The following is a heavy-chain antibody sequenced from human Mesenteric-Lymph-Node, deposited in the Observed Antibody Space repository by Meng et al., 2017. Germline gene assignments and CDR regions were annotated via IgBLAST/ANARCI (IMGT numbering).Heavy chain of an antibody. CDR2: ISGSGGST. V-gene: IGHV3-23*01. Sequence: GESLKISCAASGFTFSSCAMSWVRQAPGKGLEWVSAISGSGGSTYYADSVKGRFTISRDNSKNTLYLQMNSLRAEDTAVYYCAKSGGPRWYFDLWGRGTLVTVSS. J-gene: IGHJ2*01. CDR1: GFTFSSCA. D-gene: IGHD1-26*01. CDR3: AKSGGPRWYFDL.